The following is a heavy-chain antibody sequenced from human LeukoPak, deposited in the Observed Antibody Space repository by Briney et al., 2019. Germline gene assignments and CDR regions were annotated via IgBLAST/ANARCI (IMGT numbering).Heavy chain of an antibody. D-gene: IGHD6-13*01. Sequence: ASVKVSCKASGYTFTDYYMHWVRQAPGQGLEWMRWINSNSGGTNYAQKFQGRVTMTRDTSISTAYMELSRLRSDDTAVFYCAREEVIAAAGPTLDYWGQGALVTVSS. V-gene: IGHV1-2*02. CDR2: INSNSGGT. CDR1: GYTFTDYY. CDR3: AREEVIAAAGPTLDY. J-gene: IGHJ4*02.